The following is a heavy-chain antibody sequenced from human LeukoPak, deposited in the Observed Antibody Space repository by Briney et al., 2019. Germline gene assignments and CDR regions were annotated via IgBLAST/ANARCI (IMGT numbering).Heavy chain of an antibody. J-gene: IGHJ6*02. V-gene: IGHV4-4*07. CDR1: GGSISSYY. Sequence: PSETLSLTCTVSGGSISSYYWSWIRQPAGKGLEWIGRIYTSGSTNYNPSLKSRVTMSVDTSKNQFSLKLSSATAADTAVYYCASSSSSWFSTRYYYGMDVWGQGTTVTVSS. CDR3: ASSSSSWFSTRYYYGMDV. CDR2: IYTSGST. D-gene: IGHD6-13*01.